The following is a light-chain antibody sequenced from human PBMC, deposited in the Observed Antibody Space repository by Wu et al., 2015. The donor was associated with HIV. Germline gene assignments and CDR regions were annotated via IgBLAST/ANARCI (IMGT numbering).Light chain of an antibody. Sequence: EIVLTQSPGTLSLSPGERATLSCKASQSVTRSLAWYQQKPGQAPRLLIYGASSRATGIPDRFSGSGSATDFTLTISRLEPEDFVVYYCQQYGSFKTFGQGTKVEIK. CDR1: QSVTRS. J-gene: IGKJ1*01. V-gene: IGKV3-20*01. CDR2: GAS. CDR3: QQYGSFKT.